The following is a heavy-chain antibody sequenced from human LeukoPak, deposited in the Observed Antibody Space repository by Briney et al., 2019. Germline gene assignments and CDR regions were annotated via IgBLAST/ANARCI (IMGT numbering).Heavy chain of an antibody. D-gene: IGHD2-15*01. Sequence: QPGRSLRLSCAASGFTFSSYAMHWVRQAPGKGLEWVAVISYDGSNKYYADSVKGRFTISRDNSKNTLYLQMNSLRAEDTAVYYCARDGPEYCSGRSCYSGYWGQGTLVTVSS. V-gene: IGHV3-30-3*01. CDR3: ARDGPEYCSGRSCYSGY. CDR2: ISYDGSNK. CDR1: GFTFSSYA. J-gene: IGHJ4*02.